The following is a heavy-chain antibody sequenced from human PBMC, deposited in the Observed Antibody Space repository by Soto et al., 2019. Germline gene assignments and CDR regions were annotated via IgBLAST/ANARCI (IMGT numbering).Heavy chain of an antibody. Sequence: QVQLVQSGAEVKKPGSSVKVSCKASGGTFSSYAISWVRQAPGQGLEWMGGIIPIFGTANYAQKFQGRVTITADESTSTAYMELSSLRSEDTAVYYCARARRGYSGYDYVGYYYSGMDVWGQGTTVTVSS. CDR2: IIPIFGTA. CDR1: GGTFSSYA. CDR3: ARARRGYSGYDYVGYYYSGMDV. J-gene: IGHJ6*02. D-gene: IGHD5-12*01. V-gene: IGHV1-69*01.